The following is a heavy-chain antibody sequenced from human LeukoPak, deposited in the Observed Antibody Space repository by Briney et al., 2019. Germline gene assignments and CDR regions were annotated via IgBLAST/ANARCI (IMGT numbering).Heavy chain of an antibody. V-gene: IGHV4-31*03. Sequence: PSETLSLTCTVSGGSISSGGYYWSWIRQPPGKGLEWIGYIYYSGSTYYNPSLKSRVTISVDTSKNQFSLKLSSVTAADTAVYYCARQRAGDSAARGWFDPWGQGTLVTVSS. CDR1: GGSISSGGYY. J-gene: IGHJ5*02. CDR3: ARQRAGDSAARGWFDP. D-gene: IGHD3-10*01. CDR2: IYYSGST.